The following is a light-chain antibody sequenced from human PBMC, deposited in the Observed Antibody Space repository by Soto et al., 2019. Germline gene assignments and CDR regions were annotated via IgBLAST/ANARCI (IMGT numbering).Light chain of an antibody. J-gene: IGKJ1*01. V-gene: IGKV1-39*01. CDR2: GAS. Sequence: DIQMTQSPSPLSAHVGDRLTITCRASQTISTYLNWYQQKPGKAPKLLIYGASSLQSGVPSRFSGSGSGTDFTLTISSLQHEDFGTYYCQQSFSTPRTFGQGTKVDIK. CDR3: QQSFSTPRT. CDR1: QTISTY.